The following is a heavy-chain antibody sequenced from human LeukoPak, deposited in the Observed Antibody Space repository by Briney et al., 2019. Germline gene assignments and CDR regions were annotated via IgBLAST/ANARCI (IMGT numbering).Heavy chain of an antibody. CDR3: RGYYYDSSGYYLTDY. J-gene: IGHJ4*02. CDR1: GFTVSSNY. V-gene: IGHV3-66*01. D-gene: IGHD3-22*01. Sequence: PGGSLRLSCAASGFTVSSNYMTWVRQAPGKGLEWVSIIYSGGRTYYADSVKGRFTISRDNSKDTLYLQMNSLRAEDTAVYYCRGYYYDSSGYYLTDYWGQGTLVTVSS. CDR2: IYSGGRT.